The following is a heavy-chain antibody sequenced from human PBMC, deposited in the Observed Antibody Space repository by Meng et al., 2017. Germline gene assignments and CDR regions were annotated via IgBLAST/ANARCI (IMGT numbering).Heavy chain of an antibody. V-gene: IGHV1-18*01. CDR3: ARGTNDFWTQEPNYYFDY. Sequence: PRVQPGAEVRKPGASVKASCKPSDDPFTSYGITWIRQAPGQGLEWMGRSSAYNGNTNYAQKLQGRVTMTTDTSTSTAYMQLRSLRSDDTAVYYCARGTNDFWTQEPNYYFDYWGQGTLVTVSS. CDR2: SSAYNGNT. J-gene: IGHJ4*02. CDR1: DDPFTSYG. D-gene: IGHD3/OR15-3a*01.